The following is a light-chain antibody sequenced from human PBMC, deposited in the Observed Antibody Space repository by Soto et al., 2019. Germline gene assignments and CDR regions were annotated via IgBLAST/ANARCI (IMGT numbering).Light chain of an antibody. J-gene: IGLJ2*01. V-gene: IGLV2-8*01. Sequence: QSALTQPPSASGSPGQSVTIYCTGTSSDVGGYNYVSWYQQHPGKAPKLMIYEVSKRPSGVPDRFSGSKSGNTASLTVSGLQAEDEAEYYCSSYAGSNNLVFGGGTKVTVL. CDR1: SSDVGGYNY. CDR3: SSYAGSNNLV. CDR2: EVS.